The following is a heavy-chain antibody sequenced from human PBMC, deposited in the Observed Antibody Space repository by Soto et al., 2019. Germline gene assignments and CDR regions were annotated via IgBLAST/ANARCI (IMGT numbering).Heavy chain of an antibody. D-gene: IGHD2-15*01. CDR3: ARDVYCADGSCSNFYYGMDV. CDR2: IYYSGST. CDR1: GGSISSYY. Sequence: SETLSLTCTVSGGSISSYYWSWIRQPPGKGLEWIGYIYYSGSTNYNPSLKSRVTISVDRSKNQFSLKLSSVIAADTAVYYCARDVYCADGSCSNFYYGMDVWGQGTPVTVSS. J-gene: IGHJ6*02. V-gene: IGHV4-59*01.